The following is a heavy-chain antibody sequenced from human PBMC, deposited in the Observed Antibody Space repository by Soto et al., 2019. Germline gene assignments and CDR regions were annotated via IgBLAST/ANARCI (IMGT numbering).Heavy chain of an antibody. V-gene: IGHV3-21*01. Sequence: PGGSLRLSCAASVFTFSSYSMNWVRQAPGKGLEWVSSISSSSSYIYYADSVKGRFTISRDNAKNSLYLQMHSLRAEDTAVYYCARSDYGGNHNRRFDYWGQGTLVTVSS. D-gene: IGHD4-17*01. J-gene: IGHJ4*02. CDR2: ISSSSSYI. CDR3: ARSDYGGNHNRRFDY. CDR1: VFTFSSYS.